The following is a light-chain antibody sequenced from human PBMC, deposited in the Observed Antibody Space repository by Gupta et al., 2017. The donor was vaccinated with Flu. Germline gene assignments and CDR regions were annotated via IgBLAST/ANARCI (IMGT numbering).Light chain of an antibody. V-gene: IGKV1-39*01. CDR2: TTS. Sequence: VGDRVTISCRASESITNYLNWYQQKPGKAPKLLFYTTSTLHHGVPSRFSGSGSGTDYTLTISSLQPEDSATYYCQQSFSSITFGGGTKIEIK. J-gene: IGKJ4*01. CDR3: QQSFSSIT. CDR1: ESITNY.